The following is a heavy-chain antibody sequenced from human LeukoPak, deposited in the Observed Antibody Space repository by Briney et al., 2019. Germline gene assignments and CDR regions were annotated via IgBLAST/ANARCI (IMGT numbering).Heavy chain of an antibody. CDR2: ISSSSSYI. J-gene: IGHJ6*04. V-gene: IGHV3-21*01. CDR1: GFSFSSYS. CDR3: ARDKIGSSSGV. D-gene: IGHD6-6*01. Sequence: GGSLRLSCAASGFSFSSYSMNWVHQAPGKGLEWVSSISSSSSYIYYADSVKGRFTISRDNAKNSLYLQMNSLRAEDTAVYYCARDKIGSSSGVWGKGTTVTVSS.